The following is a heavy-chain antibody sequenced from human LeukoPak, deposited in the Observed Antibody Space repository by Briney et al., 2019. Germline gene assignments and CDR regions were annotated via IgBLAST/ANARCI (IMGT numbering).Heavy chain of an antibody. D-gene: IGHD2-2*01. Sequence: ASVKVSCKASGYTFTSYDINWVRQATGQGLEWMGWMNPNSGNTGYAQKFQGRVTITRNTSISTAYMELSSLRSEDTAVYYCARDFEYCSSTSCSKPDYWGQGTLVTVSS. J-gene: IGHJ4*02. CDR1: GYTFTSYD. CDR3: ARDFEYCSSTSCSKPDY. CDR2: MNPNSGNT. V-gene: IGHV1-8*01.